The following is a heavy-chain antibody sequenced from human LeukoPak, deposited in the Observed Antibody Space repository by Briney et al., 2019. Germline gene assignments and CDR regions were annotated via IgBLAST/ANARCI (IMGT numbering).Heavy chain of an antibody. D-gene: IGHD3-10*01. CDR3: ARDGEYGTGSYYRGCFDY. V-gene: IGHV4-59*12. CDR2: IYYSGST. J-gene: IGHJ4*02. CDR1: GGSISSYY. Sequence: PSETLSPTCTVSGGSISSYYWSWIRQPPGKGLEWIGYIYYSGSTNYNPSLKSRVTISVDTSKNQFSLKLSSVTAADTAVYYCARDGEYGTGSYYRGCFDYWGQGTLVTVSS.